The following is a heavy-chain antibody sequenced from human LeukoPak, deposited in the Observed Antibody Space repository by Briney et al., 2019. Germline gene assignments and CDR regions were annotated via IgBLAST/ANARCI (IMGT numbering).Heavy chain of an antibody. V-gene: IGHV4-30-4*01. CDR3: ARSGVTRASYYFDY. CDR1: GGSISSGDYY. J-gene: IGHJ4*02. CDR2: IYYSGSA. Sequence: SETLSLTCTVSGGSISSGDYYWSWIRQPPGKGLEWIGYIYYSGSAYYNPSLKSRVTISVDTSKNQFSLKLSSVTAADTAVYYCARSGVTRASYYFDYWGQGTLVTVSS. D-gene: IGHD4-23*01.